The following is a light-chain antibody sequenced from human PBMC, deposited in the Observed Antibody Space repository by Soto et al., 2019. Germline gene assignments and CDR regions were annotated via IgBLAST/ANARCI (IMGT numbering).Light chain of an antibody. V-gene: IGKV3-11*01. Sequence: EIVLTQSPATLSLSPGERATLSCRASQSVYTYLAWYQQKPGQAPRLLIYDASNRATGIPARFSGSGSGTDFTLTISSLEPEDFAVYYCQQRTNWPPTRTFGQGTKVEIK. CDR3: QQRTNWPPTRT. CDR2: DAS. CDR1: QSVYTY. J-gene: IGKJ1*01.